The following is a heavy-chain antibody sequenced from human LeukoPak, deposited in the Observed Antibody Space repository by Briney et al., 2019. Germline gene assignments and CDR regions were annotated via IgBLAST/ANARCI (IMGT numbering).Heavy chain of an antibody. Sequence: GGSLRLSCAASGFTFDDYEMSWVRQAPGKGLEWVSGINWNGGSTGYADSVKGRFTISRDNAKNSLYLQMNSLRDEDTAIYYCARARLVGLPPFDYWGQGTLVTVSS. V-gene: IGHV3-20*04. J-gene: IGHJ4*02. D-gene: IGHD2-15*01. CDR2: INWNGGST. CDR3: ARARLVGLPPFDY. CDR1: GFTFDDYE.